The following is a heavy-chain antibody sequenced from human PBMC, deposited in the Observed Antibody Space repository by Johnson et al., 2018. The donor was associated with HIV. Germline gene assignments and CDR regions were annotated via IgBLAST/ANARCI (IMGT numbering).Heavy chain of an antibody. CDR1: GFTFSRSW. Sequence: VQLVESGGGLIQPGGSLRLSCAASGFTFSRSWMHWVRQAPGKGLVWVSRINSDGSSTNYADSVKGRFTVSRDNAKNLLYLQMNSLRVEDTAVYYCASGTSGYNYYDSSGYLMDAFDVWGQGTMVTVSS. J-gene: IGHJ3*01. D-gene: IGHD3-22*01. V-gene: IGHV3-74*02. CDR3: ASGTSGYNYYDSSGYLMDAFDV. CDR2: INSDGSST.